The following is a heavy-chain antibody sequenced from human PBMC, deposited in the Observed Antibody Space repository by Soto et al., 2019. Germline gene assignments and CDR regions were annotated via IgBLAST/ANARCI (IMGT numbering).Heavy chain of an antibody. J-gene: IGHJ3*02. CDR1: GFTFSDYY. Sequence: GGSLRLSCAASGFTFSDYYMSWIRQAPGKGLEWVSYISSSGSTIYYADSVKGRFTISRDNAKNSLYLQMNSLRAEDTAVYYCARDYDILTGYYDAFDIWGQGTMVTVSS. V-gene: IGHV3-11*01. D-gene: IGHD3-9*01. CDR2: ISSSGSTI. CDR3: ARDYDILTGYYDAFDI.